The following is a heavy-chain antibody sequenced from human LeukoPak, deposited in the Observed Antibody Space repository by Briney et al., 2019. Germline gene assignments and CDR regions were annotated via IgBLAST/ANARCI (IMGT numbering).Heavy chain of an antibody. CDR1: GGSISSSSSY. V-gene: IGHV4-39*01. J-gene: IGHJ4*02. D-gene: IGHD6-19*01. CDR3: ARAGNSGWYYFDY. CDR2: IYYSGST. Sequence: PSETLSLTCTVSGGSISSSSSYWGWSRQPPGKGLEWIGSIYYSGSTYYSPSVKSRVTISVNTAKNQYSLKLNSLTAADTAVYYCARAGNSGWYYFDYWGQGTLVTVS.